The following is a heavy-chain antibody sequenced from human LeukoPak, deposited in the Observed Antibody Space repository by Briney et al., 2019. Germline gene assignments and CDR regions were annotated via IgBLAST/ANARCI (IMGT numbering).Heavy chain of an antibody. CDR3: ARGLSGYNNA. Sequence: GGSLRLSCADSEYSVGSNYMTCVRQAPGKGLEWVSLIYSGGNTYYADSVKGRLTISRDNSKNTLYLQMNSLRAEDTALYYCARGLSGYNNAGGQGTLVTVSS. V-gene: IGHV3-66*01. D-gene: IGHD5-12*01. J-gene: IGHJ4*02. CDR1: EYSVGSNY. CDR2: IYSGGNT.